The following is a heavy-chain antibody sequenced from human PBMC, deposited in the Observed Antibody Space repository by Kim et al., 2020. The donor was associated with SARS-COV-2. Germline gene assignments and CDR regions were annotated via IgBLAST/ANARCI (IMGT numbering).Heavy chain of an antibody. D-gene: IGHD6-19*01. CDR2: ISDSGADT. V-gene: IGHV3-23*01. CDR3: AKSRIEVALLLGV. Sequence: GGSLRLSCAASGFTFSTYAMIWVRQAPGKGLDWVSAISDSGADTYYADSVKGRFTISRDNSQNTLYLQLDSLRAEDSAVYYCAKSRIEVALLLGVWGRGTLVTVSS. J-gene: IGHJ4*02. CDR1: GFTFSTYA.